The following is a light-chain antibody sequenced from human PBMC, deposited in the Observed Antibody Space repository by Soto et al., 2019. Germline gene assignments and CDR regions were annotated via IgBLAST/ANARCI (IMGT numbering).Light chain of an antibody. CDR3: SSYPSSTTLYV. Sequence: QSALTQPASVSGSPGQSITISCTGTGSDVGGYNYVSWYQQHPGKAPKLMIYDVSNRPSGVSNRFSGSKSGNTASLTISGLQAEDEAEYYCSSYPSSTTLYVFGTGTKVTVL. V-gene: IGLV2-14*01. CDR2: DVS. J-gene: IGLJ1*01. CDR1: GSDVGGYNY.